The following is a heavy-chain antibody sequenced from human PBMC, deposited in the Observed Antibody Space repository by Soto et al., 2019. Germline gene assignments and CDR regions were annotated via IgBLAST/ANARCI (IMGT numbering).Heavy chain of an antibody. CDR2: INAGNGNT. Sequence: ASVKVSCKASGYTLTMYVMHWLRPATEQRLEWMGWINAGNGNTKYSQKFQGRVTITRDTSASTAYMELSSLRSEDTAVYYCARGNYDFWSGYYISYFDYWGQGTLVTAPQ. D-gene: IGHD3-3*01. CDR3: ARGNYDFWSGYYISYFDY. CDR1: GYTLTMYV. J-gene: IGHJ4*02. V-gene: IGHV1-3*01.